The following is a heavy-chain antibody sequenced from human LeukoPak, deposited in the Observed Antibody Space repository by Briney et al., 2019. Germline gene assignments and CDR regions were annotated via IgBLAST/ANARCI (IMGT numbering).Heavy chain of an antibody. V-gene: IGHV3-66*01. J-gene: IGHJ5*02. CDR2: IYSGGST. CDR3: AKDLNSGDYGGFDP. D-gene: IGHD4-17*01. CDR1: GFTVSSNY. Sequence: GGSLRLSCAASGFTVSSNYMSWVRQAPGKGLGWVSVIYSGGSTYYADSVKGRFTISRDNSKDTLYLQMNSLRAEDTAVYYCAKDLNSGDYGGFDPWGQGTLVTVSS.